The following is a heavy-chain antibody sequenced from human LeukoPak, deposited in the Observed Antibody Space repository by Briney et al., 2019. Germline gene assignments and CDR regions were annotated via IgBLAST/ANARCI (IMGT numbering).Heavy chain of an antibody. CDR1: GFTFSGYE. CDR2: ISNNGGTI. Sequence: GGSLRLSCAASGFTFSGYEMNWVRQAPGKGLEWVSYISNNGGTISYADSVKGRFTISRDNAKNSLFLQMNSLRAEDAAVYYCARDHSEPGVFLDHWGQGTLVTVSS. D-gene: IGHD1-14*01. CDR3: ARDHSEPGVFLDH. V-gene: IGHV3-48*03. J-gene: IGHJ4*02.